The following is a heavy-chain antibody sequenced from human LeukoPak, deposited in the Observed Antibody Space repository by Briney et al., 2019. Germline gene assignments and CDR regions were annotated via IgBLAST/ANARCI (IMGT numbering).Heavy chain of an antibody. J-gene: IGHJ4*02. CDR2: INSDGSST. CDR3: ARARDVAAPATY. CDR1: GFTFSSYW. Sequence: GGSLRLSCAASGFTFSSYWMHWVRQAPGKGLVWVSRINSDGSSTNYADSVKGRFTISRDNAKNTLYLQMNSLRAEDTAMCYCARARDVAAPATYWGQGTVVTVSS. D-gene: IGHD6-13*01. V-gene: IGHV3-74*01.